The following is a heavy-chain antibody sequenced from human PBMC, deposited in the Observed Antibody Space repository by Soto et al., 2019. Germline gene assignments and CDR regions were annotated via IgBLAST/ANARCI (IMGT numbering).Heavy chain of an antibody. CDR2: IYYSGST. J-gene: IGHJ4*02. Sequence: SETLSLTCTVSGGSISSYYWSWIRQPPGKGLEWIGYIYYSGSTNYNPSLKSRVTISVDTSKNQFSLKLSSVTAADTAVYYCVIDSGYCSGGSCYFDYGGQGTLVTVS. D-gene: IGHD2-15*01. CDR3: VIDSGYCSGGSCYFDY. V-gene: IGHV4-59*01. CDR1: GGSISSYY.